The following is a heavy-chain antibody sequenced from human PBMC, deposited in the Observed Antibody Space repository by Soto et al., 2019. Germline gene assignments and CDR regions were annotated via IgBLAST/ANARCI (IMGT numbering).Heavy chain of an antibody. CDR1: GGSISSYY. J-gene: IGHJ4*02. Sequence: PSETLSLTCTVSGGSISSYYWSWIRQPPGKGLEWIGYIYYSGSTNYNPSLKSRVTISVDTSKNQFSLKLSSVTAADTAVYYCGREGNYGGNSLVDYWGQGTLVTVSS. CDR3: GREGNYGGNSLVDY. CDR2: IYYSGST. V-gene: IGHV4-59*01. D-gene: IGHD4-17*01.